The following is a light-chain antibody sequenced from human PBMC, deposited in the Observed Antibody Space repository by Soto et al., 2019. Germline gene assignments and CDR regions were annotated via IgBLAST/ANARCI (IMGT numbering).Light chain of an antibody. Sequence: QSVLTQPPSASGTPGQRVTISCFGSNSNIGSYTVSWYQHHPGKAPKLMIYEVTNRPSGVSIRFSGSKSGTTASLTISGLQAEDEADYYCLSFPSSFTYIFGTGTKVTV. CDR2: EVT. V-gene: IGLV2-14*01. J-gene: IGLJ1*01. CDR3: LSFPSSFTYI. CDR1: NSNIGSYT.